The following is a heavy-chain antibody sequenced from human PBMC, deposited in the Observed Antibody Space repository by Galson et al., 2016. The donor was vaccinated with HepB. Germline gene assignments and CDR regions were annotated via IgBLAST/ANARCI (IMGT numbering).Heavy chain of an antibody. CDR1: GVSITSSGHF. Sequence: SETLSLTCTVSGVSITSSGHFWDWIRQTPGKGLEGIGATYNSGSTYYNPSLKSRVTISVDTSKNQFSLNLNSVTAADTAVYYCARHIGGYTLDSWGQGILVTVSS. D-gene: IGHD5-12*01. CDR2: TYNSGST. CDR3: ARHIGGYTLDS. V-gene: IGHV4-39*01. J-gene: IGHJ4*02.